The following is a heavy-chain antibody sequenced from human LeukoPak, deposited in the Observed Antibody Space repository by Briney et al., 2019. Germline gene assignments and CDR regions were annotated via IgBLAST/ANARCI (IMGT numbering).Heavy chain of an antibody. V-gene: IGHV1-18*01. J-gene: IGHJ4*02. CDR1: GYTFTSYG. Sequence: GASVKVSCKASGYTFTSYGISWVRQAPGQGLEWMGWISTYNGNTNYAQRLQGRVTLTTDTSTGTAYMELRSLRSDDTAVYYCARDLEPRYFDYWGQGTLVTVST. CDR2: ISTYNGNT. D-gene: IGHD1-14*01. CDR3: ARDLEPRYFDY.